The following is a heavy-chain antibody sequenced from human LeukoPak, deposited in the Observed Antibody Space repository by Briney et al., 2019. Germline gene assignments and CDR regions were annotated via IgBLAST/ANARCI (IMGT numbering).Heavy chain of an antibody. CDR3: ARVLGYCSSTACYLALDY. CDR1: GFTFSSYW. D-gene: IGHD2-2*01. Sequence: GGSLRLSCAASGFTFSSYWMSWVRQAPGKGLEWVANIKHDGSEKYYLDSVKGRFTIARDNARNSLYLQMNSLRAEDTAVYYCARVLGYCSSTACYLALDYWGQGTLVTVPS. J-gene: IGHJ4*02. CDR2: IKHDGSEK. V-gene: IGHV3-7*04.